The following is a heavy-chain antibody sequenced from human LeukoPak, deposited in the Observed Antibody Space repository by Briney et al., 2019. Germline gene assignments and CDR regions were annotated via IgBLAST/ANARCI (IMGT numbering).Heavy chain of an antibody. V-gene: IGHV3-23*01. Sequence: PGGSLRLSCAASGFTFSSYWMSWVRQAPGKGLEWVSLISGSGGGTYYADSVKGRFTISRDNSKNTLYLQLNSLRVEDTAVYYCAKNRGAGSHYYYHMNVWGKGTTVTVSS. CDR3: AKNRGAGSHYYYHMNV. CDR2: ISGSGGGT. D-gene: IGHD1-26*01. J-gene: IGHJ6*03. CDR1: GFTFSSYW.